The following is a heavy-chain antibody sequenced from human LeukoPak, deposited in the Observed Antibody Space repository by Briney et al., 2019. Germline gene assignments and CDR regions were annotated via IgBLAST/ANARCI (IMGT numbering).Heavy chain of an antibody. D-gene: IGHD3-10*01. CDR2: IYYSGST. V-gene: IGHV4-59*01. J-gene: IGHJ4*02. CDR1: GGSISSYY. CDR3: ARGILWFGAPYYFDY. Sequence: PSETLSLTCTVSGGSISSYYWSWIRQPPGKGLEWIGYIYYSGSTNYNPSLKSRVTISVDTSKNQFSLKLSSVTAADTAVYYCARGILWFGAPYYFDYWGQGTLVTVSS.